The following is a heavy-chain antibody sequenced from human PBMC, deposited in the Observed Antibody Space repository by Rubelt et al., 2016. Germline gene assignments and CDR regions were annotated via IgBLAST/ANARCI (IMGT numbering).Heavy chain of an antibody. CDR3: ARVGRGYGSGSYYYFDY. J-gene: IGHJ4*02. V-gene: IGHV1-18*01. D-gene: IGHD3-10*01. Sequence: GRQAPGQGLEWMGWISAYNGNTNYAQKLQGRVTMTTDTSTSTAYMELSSLRSEDTAVYYCARVGRGYGSGSYYYFDYWGQGTLVTVSS. CDR2: ISAYNGNT.